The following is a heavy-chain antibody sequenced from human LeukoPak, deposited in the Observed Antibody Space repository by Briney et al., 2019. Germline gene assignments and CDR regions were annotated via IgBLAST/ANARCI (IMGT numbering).Heavy chain of an antibody. J-gene: IGHJ5*02. CDR1: GYTFTSYG. D-gene: IGHD3-16*01. V-gene: IGHV1-69*05. CDR3: ARALGDQLVLSQEGWFDP. Sequence: ASVKVSCKASGYTFTSYGISWVRQAPGQGLEWMGGIIPTFGTVNYAQKFQGRVTITTDESTSTAYMELSLTSEDTAVYYCARALGDQLVLSQEGWFDPWGQGTLITVSS. CDR2: IIPTFGTV.